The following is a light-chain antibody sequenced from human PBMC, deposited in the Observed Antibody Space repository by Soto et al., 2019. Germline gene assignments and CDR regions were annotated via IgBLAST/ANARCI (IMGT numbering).Light chain of an antibody. CDR1: QSVSSY. Sequence: EVVLTQSPATLSLSPGERASLSCRASQSVSSYLAWYQQKPGQAPRLLIYLASNRATGIPARFSGSGSGTDFTLTISRLEPEDFAVYYCQQYGSSPWTFGQGTKVDIK. CDR3: QQYGSSPWT. CDR2: LAS. J-gene: IGKJ1*01. V-gene: IGKV3-20*01.